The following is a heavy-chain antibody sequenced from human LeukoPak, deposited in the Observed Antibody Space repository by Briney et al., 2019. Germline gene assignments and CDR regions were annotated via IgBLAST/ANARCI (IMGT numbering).Heavy chain of an antibody. CDR2: INPDSGGT. Sequence: GASVKVSCKASGYTFTDYYIHWVRQAPGQGLEWMGWINPDSGGTNYAQKFQGRVTMTRDTSISTAYMELSSLKSDDTAVYYCARAYGVTPGDRWGQGTLVTVSS. D-gene: IGHD4-17*01. V-gene: IGHV1-2*02. J-gene: IGHJ5*02. CDR1: GYTFTDYY. CDR3: ARAYGVTPGDR.